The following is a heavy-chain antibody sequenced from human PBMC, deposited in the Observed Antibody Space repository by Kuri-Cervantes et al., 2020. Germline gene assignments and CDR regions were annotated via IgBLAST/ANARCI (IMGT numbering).Heavy chain of an antibody. Sequence: SETLSLTCVVSSYSISSGSYWAWVRQPPGKGLEWIGEINHSGSTNYNPSLKSRVTISEDTSKNQLSLKLSSVTAADTAVYFCARGVQLWLHSWGQGTLVTVSS. CDR2: INHSGST. V-gene: IGHV4-38-2*01. CDR1: SYSISSGSY. CDR3: ARGVQLWLHS. D-gene: IGHD5-18*01. J-gene: IGHJ5*02.